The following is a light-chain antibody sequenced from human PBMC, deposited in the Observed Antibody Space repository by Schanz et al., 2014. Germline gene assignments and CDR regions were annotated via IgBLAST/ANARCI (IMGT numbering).Light chain of an antibody. V-gene: IGLV2-14*03. J-gene: IGLJ2*01. CDR2: DVT. Sequence: QSALTQPASVSGSPGQSITISCTGTSSGIGGYKYVSWYQQHPGKAPKLVIYDVTHRPSGVSDRFSGSKSGNTASLTISGLQAEDEADYYCCSYAGGYTWFFGGGTKLTVL. CDR1: SSGIGGYKY. CDR3: CSYAGGYTWF.